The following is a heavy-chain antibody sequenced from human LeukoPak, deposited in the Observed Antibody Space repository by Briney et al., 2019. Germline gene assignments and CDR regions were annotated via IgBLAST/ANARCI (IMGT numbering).Heavy chain of an antibody. J-gene: IGHJ6*04. CDR1: GYSISSGYY. V-gene: IGHV4-38-2*01. CDR3: ARGVGV. CDR2: IYHSGTT. Sequence: SETLSLTCAVSGYSISSGYYWGRIRQPPGKGLEWIGNIYHSGTTYYSPSLESRVTISVDTSKNQFSLKLSSVTAADTAVYYCARGVGVWGEGTTVTVSS.